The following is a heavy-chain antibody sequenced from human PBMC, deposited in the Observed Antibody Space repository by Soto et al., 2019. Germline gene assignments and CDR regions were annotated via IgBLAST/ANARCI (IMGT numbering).Heavy chain of an antibody. CDR2: TSDGST. CDR3: ARLVPGTWFGDY. CDR1: GFTFSNYG. J-gene: IGHJ4*02. D-gene: IGHD6-19*01. V-gene: IGHV3-23*01. Sequence: EVQLLGSGGGSVQPGGPLRLSCAASGFTFSNYGMTWVRQAPGKGLEWLSATSDGSTFYRESVKGRFTMSRDDSINMLFLHMSSLRAGDPANYFCARLVPGTWFGDYWGQGILVSVSS.